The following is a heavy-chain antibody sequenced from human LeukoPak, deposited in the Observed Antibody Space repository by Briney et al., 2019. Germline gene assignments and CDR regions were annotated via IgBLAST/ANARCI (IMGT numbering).Heavy chain of an antibody. CDR3: AKFSYYYDSSGYFDK. CDR1: GFTFDDYA. D-gene: IGHD3-22*01. J-gene: IGHJ4*02. V-gene: IGHV3-9*01. Sequence: GGSLRLSCAASGFTFDDYAMHWVRQAPGQGLEWVSSISWSSGSKDYADSVKGRFTISRDNAKNSLYLQMNSLRPEDTAFYYCAKFSYYYDSSGYFDKWGQGTLVTVSS. CDR2: ISWSSGSK.